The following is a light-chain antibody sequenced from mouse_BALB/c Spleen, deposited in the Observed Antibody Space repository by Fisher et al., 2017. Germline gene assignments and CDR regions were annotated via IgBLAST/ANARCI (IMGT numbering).Light chain of an antibody. J-gene: IGKJ1*01. CDR2: STS. CDR3: QQYSGYPLT. CDR1: SSVNY. Sequence: DIVITQSPAIMSASPGQKVTITCSAISSVNYMHWYQQKSGASPKLWIYSTSNLASGVPARFSGSGSGTSYSLTISSVEAEDAATYYCQQYSGYPLTFGGGTKLEIK. V-gene: IGKV4-57-1*01.